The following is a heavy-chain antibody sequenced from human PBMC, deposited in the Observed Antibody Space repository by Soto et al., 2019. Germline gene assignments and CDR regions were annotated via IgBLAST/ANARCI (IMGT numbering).Heavy chain of an antibody. CDR2: ISAYNGNT. CDR1: GYTFPIYG. V-gene: IGHV1-18*01. D-gene: IGHD2-2*01. Sequence: QVQMVQSGAEVKKPGASVKVSCKASGYTFPIYGISWVRQATGQGLEWMGWISAYNGNTNYVQKLQGRVTMTTDTSTSTAYMELRSLRSDDTDLYYCAKILPVVPAAYDAFDIWGQGTMVPVSS. CDR3: AKILPVVPAAYDAFDI. J-gene: IGHJ3*02.